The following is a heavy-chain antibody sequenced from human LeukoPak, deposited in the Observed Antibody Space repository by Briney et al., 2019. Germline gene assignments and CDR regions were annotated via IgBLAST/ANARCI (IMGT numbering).Heavy chain of an antibody. CDR2: ISGSGGSI. Sequence: GGSLRLSCAASGFTFNNYAMTWVRQAPGKGLEWVSGISGSGGSIYYADSVKGRFTIPRDNSKNTLYLQMNSLRAEDTAVYYCAKAHGSGSYYRGSDYWGQGTLVTVSS. CDR3: AKAHGSGSYYRGSDY. V-gene: IGHV3-23*01. J-gene: IGHJ4*02. D-gene: IGHD3-10*01. CDR1: GFTFNNYA.